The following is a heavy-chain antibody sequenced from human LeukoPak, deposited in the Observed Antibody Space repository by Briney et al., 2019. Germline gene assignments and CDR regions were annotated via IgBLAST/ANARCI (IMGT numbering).Heavy chain of an antibody. J-gene: IGHJ3*02. CDR3: ARGPGIPDAFDI. CDR2: IYYSGST. V-gene: IGHV4-30-4*01. Sequence: KPSETLSLTCTVSGGSISSGDYYLSWIRQPPGKGLEWIGYIYYSGSTYYNPSLKSRVTISVDTSKNQFSLKLTSVTAADTAVYYCARGPGIPDAFDIWGQGTMVTVSS. D-gene: IGHD6-13*01. CDR1: GGSISSGDYY.